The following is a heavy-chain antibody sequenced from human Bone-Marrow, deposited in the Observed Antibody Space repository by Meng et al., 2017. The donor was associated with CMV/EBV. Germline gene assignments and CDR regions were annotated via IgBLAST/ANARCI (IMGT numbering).Heavy chain of an antibody. J-gene: IGHJ4*02. CDR2: ISYDGSNK. CDR3: AREPYDFWSGYSID. D-gene: IGHD3-3*01. V-gene: IGHV3-30-3*01. CDR1: GFTFSSYA. Sequence: GESLKISCAASGFTFSSYAMHWVRQAPGKGLEWVAVISYDGSNKYYADSVKGRFTISRDNSKNTLYLQMNSLRAEDTAVYYCAREPYDFWSGYSIDWGQGTLVTVSS.